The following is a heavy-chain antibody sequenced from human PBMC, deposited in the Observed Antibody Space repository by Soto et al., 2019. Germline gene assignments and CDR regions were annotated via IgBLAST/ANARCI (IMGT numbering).Heavy chain of an antibody. Sequence: SETLSLTCTVSGGSISSGGYYWSWIRQHPGKGLEWIGYIYYSGSTYYNPSLKSRVTISVDTSKNQFSLKLSSVTAADTAVYYCARDRPPPYSGYDSYGMDVWGQGTTVTAP. CDR3: ARDRPPPYSGYDSYGMDV. V-gene: IGHV4-31*03. J-gene: IGHJ6*02. D-gene: IGHD5-12*01. CDR2: IYYSGST. CDR1: GGSISSGGYY.